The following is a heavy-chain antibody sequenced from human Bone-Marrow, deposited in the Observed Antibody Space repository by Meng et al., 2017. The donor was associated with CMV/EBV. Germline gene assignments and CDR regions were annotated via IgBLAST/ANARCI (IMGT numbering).Heavy chain of an antibody. J-gene: IGHJ4*02. CDR3: ARAYGDYGDAFDY. V-gene: IGHV4-39*07. CDR2: VYYNGNT. D-gene: IGHD4-17*01. Sequence: QIHLQDTGPGLVKPSQTLSPTRPVSGGSFNSRHHYWGWIRQPPGKGLEWIGSVYYNGNTYYNPSFKSRVFISVDTSNNQFSLRLTSVTAADTATYYCARAYGDYGDAFDYWGQGTLVTVSS. CDR1: GGSFNSRHHY.